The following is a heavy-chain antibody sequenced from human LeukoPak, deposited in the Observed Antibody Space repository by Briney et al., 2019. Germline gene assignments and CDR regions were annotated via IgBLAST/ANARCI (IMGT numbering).Heavy chain of an antibody. CDR1: GFTFSNAW. CDR2: IKSKTDGGTT. D-gene: IGHD5-18*01. Sequence: GGSLRLSCAASGFTFSNAWMSWVRQAPGKGLEWVGRIKSKTDGGTTDYAAPVKGRFTISRDDSKNTLYLQMNSLKTEDTAVYYCTRDSDTAMVNIDYWGQGTLVTVSS. CDR3: TRDSDTAMVNIDY. V-gene: IGHV3-15*01. J-gene: IGHJ4*02.